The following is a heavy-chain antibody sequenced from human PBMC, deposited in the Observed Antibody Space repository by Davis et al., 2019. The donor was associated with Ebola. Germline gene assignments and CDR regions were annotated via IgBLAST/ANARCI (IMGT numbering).Heavy chain of an antibody. D-gene: IGHD2/OR15-2a*01. Sequence: GGSLRLSCAASGFTFSSFGMHWVRQAPGKGLEWVAVISYDGSNEYYVDSAKGRFTISRDNSKNTLYLQMNSLRAEDTAVYYCARDTSYGMDVWGQGTTVTVSS. V-gene: IGHV3-30*03. CDR3: ARDTSYGMDV. J-gene: IGHJ6*02. CDR2: ISYDGSNE. CDR1: GFTFSSFG.